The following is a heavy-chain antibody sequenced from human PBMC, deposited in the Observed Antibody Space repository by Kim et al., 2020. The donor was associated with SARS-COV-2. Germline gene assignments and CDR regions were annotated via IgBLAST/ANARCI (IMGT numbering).Heavy chain of an antibody. V-gene: IGHV1-24*01. CDR1: GDTLTEFS. D-gene: IGHD5-12*01. CDR2: YEREDGET. CDR3: ATATRGIPYSYGLDD. J-gene: IGHJ6*02. Sequence: ASVKVSCKVSGDTLTEFSIHWVRQAPGQGLEWMGGYEREDGETIDAQRFQGRVTMTEDTSRNTAYMELSRLRSEDAAVYYCATATRGIPYSYGLDDWGQG.